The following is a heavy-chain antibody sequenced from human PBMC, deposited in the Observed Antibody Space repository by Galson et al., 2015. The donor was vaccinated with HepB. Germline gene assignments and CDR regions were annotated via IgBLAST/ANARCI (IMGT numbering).Heavy chain of an antibody. Sequence: SLRLSCEASGFTFTSYAMHWVRQAPGKGLEWVAVISYDGSNKYYADSVKGRFTISRDNSTNTLYMQMNSLRAEDTAVYYCAREGGVNYDANEAFEIWGQGTMVTVSS. CDR3: AREGGVNYDANEAFEI. CDR2: ISYDGSNK. V-gene: IGHV3-30*04. J-gene: IGHJ3*02. CDR1: GFTFTSYA. D-gene: IGHD5-12*01.